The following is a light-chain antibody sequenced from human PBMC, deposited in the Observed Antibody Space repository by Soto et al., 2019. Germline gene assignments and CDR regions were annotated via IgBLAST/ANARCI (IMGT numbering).Light chain of an antibody. Sequence: DILLIQSPATLSASVGDRITITCRASENIFKFLAWYQQRSGSATNLLIYAASDLEKGVTSRFIGSGSGTEFTLTTYNLQPNDSATYFCEHYHSHSVTFVGGTQVDVK. J-gene: IGKJ4*01. V-gene: IGKV1-5*01. CDR1: ENIFKF. CDR2: AAS. CDR3: EHYHSHSVT.